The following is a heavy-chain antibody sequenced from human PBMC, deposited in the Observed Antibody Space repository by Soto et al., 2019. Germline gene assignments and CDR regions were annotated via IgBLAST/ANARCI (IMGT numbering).Heavy chain of an antibody. Sequence: APAPTRALYCGSFSWFCWSLIRQPPGKGLEWIGEINHSGSTNYNPSLKSRVTISVDTSKNQFSLKLSSVTAADTAVYYCARGQSSLLLDCWGQGVLVTVSS. CDR1: CGSFSWFC. V-gene: IGHV4-34*01. CDR2: INHSGST. D-gene: IGHD2-8*02. CDR3: ARGQSSLLLDC. J-gene: IGHJ4*02.